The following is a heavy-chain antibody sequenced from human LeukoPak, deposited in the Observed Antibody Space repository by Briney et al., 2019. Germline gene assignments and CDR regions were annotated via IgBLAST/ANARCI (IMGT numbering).Heavy chain of an antibody. D-gene: IGHD3-10*01. CDR3: ASRYGSGSYYNADFDY. CDR2: IIPISGTA. CDR1: GGTFSSYA. J-gene: IGHJ4*02. V-gene: IGHV1-69*06. Sequence: VASVKVSCKASGGTFSSYAISWVRQAPGQGLEWMGGIIPISGTANYAQKFQGRVTITADKPTSTAYMELSSLRSEDTAVYYCASRYGSGSYYNADFDYWGQGTLVTVSS.